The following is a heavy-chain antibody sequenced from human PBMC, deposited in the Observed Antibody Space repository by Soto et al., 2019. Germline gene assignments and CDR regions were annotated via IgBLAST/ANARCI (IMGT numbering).Heavy chain of an antibody. V-gene: IGHV1-3*01. CDR1: GYTFTSYA. CDR3: AREEGSGWFWFDP. Sequence: ASVKVSCKASGYTFTSYAMHWVRQAPGQRLEWMGWINAGNGNTKYSQKFQGRVTITRDTSAGTAYMELSSLRSEDTAVYYCAREEGSGWFWFDPWGQGTLVTVSS. J-gene: IGHJ5*02. CDR2: INAGNGNT. D-gene: IGHD6-19*01.